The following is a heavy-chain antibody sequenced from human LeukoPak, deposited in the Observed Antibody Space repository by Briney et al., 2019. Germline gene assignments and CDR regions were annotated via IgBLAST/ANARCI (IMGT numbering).Heavy chain of an antibody. Sequence: GASVKVSCKASGYTFTSYGISWVRQAPGQGLEWMGWISAYNGNTNYAQKLQGRVTMTTDTSMSTAYMDLSSLRSEDTAVYYCARDQKSIVGAWGLDYWGQGTLVTVSS. D-gene: IGHD1-26*01. CDR3: ARDQKSIVGAWGLDY. CDR2: ISAYNGNT. J-gene: IGHJ4*02. V-gene: IGHV1-18*01. CDR1: GYTFTSYG.